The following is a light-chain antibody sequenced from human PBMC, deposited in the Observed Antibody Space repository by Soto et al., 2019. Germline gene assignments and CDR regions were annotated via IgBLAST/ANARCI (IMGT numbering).Light chain of an antibody. Sequence: DIQMTQSPSTLSASVRDRVTITCRASQTISSWLAWYQQKPGKAPKLLIYDASSLESGVPSRFSGSGSGTEFTLTISSLHPDDFATYYCQQYNILSTFGQGTKVDIK. J-gene: IGKJ1*01. V-gene: IGKV1-5*01. CDR2: DAS. CDR3: QQYNILST. CDR1: QTISSW.